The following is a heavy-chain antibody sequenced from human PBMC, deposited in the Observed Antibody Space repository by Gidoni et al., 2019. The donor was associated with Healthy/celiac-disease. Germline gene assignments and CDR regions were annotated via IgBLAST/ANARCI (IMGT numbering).Heavy chain of an antibody. CDR2: IKKDGSEK. V-gene: IGHV3-7*01. J-gene: IGHJ5*02. Sequence: EVQLVESGGGLVQPGGSLRLSCAASGFTFRSYWMSGVRQAPGKGLEWVANIKKDGSEKYYVDSVKGRFTISRDNAKNSLYLQMNSLRAEDTAVYYCARDRGLVLWFGDDGSWFDPWGQGTLVTVSS. CDR3: ARDRGLVLWFGDDGSWFDP. CDR1: GFTFRSYW. D-gene: IGHD3-10*01.